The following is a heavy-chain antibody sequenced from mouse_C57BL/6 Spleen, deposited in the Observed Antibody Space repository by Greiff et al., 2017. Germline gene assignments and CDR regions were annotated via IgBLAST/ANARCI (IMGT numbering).Heavy chain of an antibody. CDR2: INPNNGGT. J-gene: IGHJ4*01. V-gene: IGHV1-26*01. D-gene: IGHD1-1*01. CDR3: AREGGTTVGAMDY. Sequence: VQLQQSGPELVKPGASVKISCKASGYTFTDYYMNWVKQSHGKSLEWIGDINPNNGGTSYNQKFKGKATLTVDKSSSTAYMELRSLTSEDSAVYYCAREGGTTVGAMDYWGQGTSVTVSS. CDR1: GYTFTDYY.